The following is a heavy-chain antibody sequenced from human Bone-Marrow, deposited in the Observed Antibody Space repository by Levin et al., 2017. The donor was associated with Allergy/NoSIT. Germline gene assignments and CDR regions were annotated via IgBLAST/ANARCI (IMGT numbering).Heavy chain of an antibody. CDR1: GYSFTSYW. V-gene: IGHV5-51*01. CDR2: IHPGDSDT. J-gene: IGHJ6*02. D-gene: IGHD2-15*01. Sequence: GESLKISCKGSGYSFTSYWIAWVRQMPGKGLEWMGVIHPGDSDTRYSPSFQGQVTISADKSITTAYLQWSSLRASDTAIYYCARRGYCRGGRCYSGYDYGMDGWGQGTTVTVSS. CDR3: ARRGYCRGGRCYSGYDYGMDG.